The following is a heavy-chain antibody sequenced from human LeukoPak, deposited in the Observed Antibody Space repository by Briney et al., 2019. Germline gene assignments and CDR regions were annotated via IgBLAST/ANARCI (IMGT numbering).Heavy chain of an antibody. CDR3: ARVSRYYFDY. V-gene: IGHV1-69*01. Sequence: GSPVKVSCKASGGTFSRYAISWVRQAPGQGLEWMGGTIPIFGTANYAQKFQGRVTITADESTSTAYMELSSLRSEDTAVYYCARVSRYYFDYWGQGTLVTVSS. J-gene: IGHJ4*02. CDR1: GGTFSRYA. CDR2: TIPIFGTA.